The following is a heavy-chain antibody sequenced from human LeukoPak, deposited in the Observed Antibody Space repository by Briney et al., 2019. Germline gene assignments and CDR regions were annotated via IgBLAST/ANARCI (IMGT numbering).Heavy chain of an antibody. J-gene: IGHJ4*02. CDR2: IYSGGST. Sequence: GGSLRLSCAASGFTVSSNYMSWVRQAPGKGLEWVSVIYSGGSTYYADSVKGRFTISRDNSKNTLYLQMNSLRAGDTAVYYCARDLVSFGTDFDYWGQGTLVTVSS. D-gene: IGHD3-10*01. V-gene: IGHV3-66*01. CDR3: ARDLVSFGTDFDY. CDR1: GFTVSSNY.